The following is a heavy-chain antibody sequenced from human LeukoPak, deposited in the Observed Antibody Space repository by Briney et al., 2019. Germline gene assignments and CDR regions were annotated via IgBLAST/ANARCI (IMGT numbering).Heavy chain of an antibody. Sequence: ASVKVSYKASGYTFTSYYMHWVRQAPGQGLGWMGIINPSGGSTSYAQKFQGRVTMTRDTSTSTVYMELSSLRSEDTAVYYCARGSLRGCSSTSCKNNWFDPWGQGTLVTVSS. V-gene: IGHV1-46*01. CDR1: GYTFTSYY. CDR3: ARGSLRGCSSTSCKNNWFDP. CDR2: INPSGGST. J-gene: IGHJ5*02. D-gene: IGHD2-2*01.